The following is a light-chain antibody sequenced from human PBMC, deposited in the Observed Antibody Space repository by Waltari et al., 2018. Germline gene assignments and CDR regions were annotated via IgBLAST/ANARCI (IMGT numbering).Light chain of an antibody. CDR2: GTS. J-gene: IGKJ2*01. Sequence: EIVLTQSPGTLSLSPGERATLSCRDSQSVSSSYLAWYQQKPGQAPRLLIYGTSSRATGIPDRFSGSGSGTDFTLTISRLEPEDFAVYYCQQYGSSPYAFGQGTKLAIK. CDR3: QQYGSSPYA. V-gene: IGKV3-20*01. CDR1: QSVSSSY.